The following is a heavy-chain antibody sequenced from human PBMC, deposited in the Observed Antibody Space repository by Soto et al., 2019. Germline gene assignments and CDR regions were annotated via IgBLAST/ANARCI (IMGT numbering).Heavy chain of an antibody. CDR1: GGSISSGGYY. CDR3: GMTTVTTQSPAFDI. V-gene: IGHV4-31*03. J-gene: IGHJ3*02. CDR2: IYYSGST. Sequence: QVQLQESGPGLVKPSQTLSLTCTVSGGSISSGGYYWSWIRQHPGKGLEWIGYIYYSGSTYYNPSLKSRVTISVDTSKNQFSLKLSSVTGADTAVYYCGMTTVTTQSPAFDIWGQGTMVTVSS. D-gene: IGHD4-17*01.